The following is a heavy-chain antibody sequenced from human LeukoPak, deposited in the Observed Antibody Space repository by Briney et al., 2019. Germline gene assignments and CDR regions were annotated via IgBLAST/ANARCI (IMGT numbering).Heavy chain of an antibody. CDR1: GGSISSGDYY. CDR2: IYYSGST. CDR3: ARGLQSSPSHALVVDFDI. Sequence: EPSQTLSLTCTVSGGSISSGDYYWSWIRQPPGKGLEWIGYIYYSGSTYYNPSLKSRVTISVDTSKNQFSLKLSSVTAADTAVYYCARGLQSSPSHALVVDFDIWGQGTMVPVSS. D-gene: IGHD2-2*01. J-gene: IGHJ3*02. V-gene: IGHV4-30-4*08.